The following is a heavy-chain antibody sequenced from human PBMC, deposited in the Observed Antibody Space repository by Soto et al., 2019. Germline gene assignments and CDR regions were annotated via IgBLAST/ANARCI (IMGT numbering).Heavy chain of an antibody. Sequence: QITLKESGPKLVKPTQTLTLTCTFSGFSLNTRGVGVGWIRQPPGKALDWLALIYWDDDKRYNPSLKSRLTITKDTSQNQVVLTITNMDHVDTATYYCAHNLGWLDPWGQGTLVPVSS. CDR3: AHNLGWLDP. J-gene: IGHJ5*02. V-gene: IGHV2-5*02. CDR1: GFSLNTRGVG. CDR2: IYWDDDK.